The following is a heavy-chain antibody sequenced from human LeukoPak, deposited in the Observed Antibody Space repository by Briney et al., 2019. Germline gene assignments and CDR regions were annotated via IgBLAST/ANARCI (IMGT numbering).Heavy chain of an antibody. Sequence: PGGSLRLSCAAPGFTFSSYGMHWVRQAPGKGLEWVAFIRYDGSNKYYADSVKGRFTISRDNYKHTLYLQMDSLRAEDTAVYYCAKDCGGDCGTKTFDAFDIWGQGTMVTVSS. CDR3: AKDCGGDCGTKTFDAFDI. CDR2: IRYDGSNK. J-gene: IGHJ3*02. V-gene: IGHV3-30*02. D-gene: IGHD2-21*02. CDR1: GFTFSSYG.